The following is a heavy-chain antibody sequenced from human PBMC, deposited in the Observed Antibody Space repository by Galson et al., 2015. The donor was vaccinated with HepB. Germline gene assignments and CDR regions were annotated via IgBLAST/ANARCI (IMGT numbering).Heavy chain of an antibody. Sequence: SLRLSCAASGFTFSNYAMSWVRQAPGKGLEWVSDISGSGGSTNYADSVKGRFTISRDKSKNTLYLQMNSLRAEDTALYYCARGQTVTTPTDFDYWGQGTLVTVSS. CDR1: GFTFSNYA. D-gene: IGHD4-17*01. CDR3: ARGQTVTTPTDFDY. CDR2: ISGSGGST. V-gene: IGHV3-23*01. J-gene: IGHJ4*02.